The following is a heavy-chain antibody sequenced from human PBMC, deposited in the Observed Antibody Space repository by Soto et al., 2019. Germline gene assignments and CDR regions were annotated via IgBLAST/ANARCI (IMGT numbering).Heavy chain of an antibody. CDR3: APLSVSLSGPYGIHV. CDR2: MLYSGLT. Sequence: SETLSLTCAVYGGSFSGYYWSWIRQPPGKGLEWIGSMLYSGLTYYNPSLKSRVTLSVDTSKNQFSVRLNSVTASDTAVYYCAPLSVSLSGPYGIHVWGQGTTVTVSS. J-gene: IGHJ6*02. D-gene: IGHD2-15*01. V-gene: IGHV4-34*12. CDR1: GGSFSGYY.